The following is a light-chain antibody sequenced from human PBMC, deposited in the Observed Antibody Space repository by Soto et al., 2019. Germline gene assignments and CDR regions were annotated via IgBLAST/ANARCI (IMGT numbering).Light chain of an antibody. J-gene: IGKJ4*01. CDR1: QGISSW. V-gene: IGKV1-12*01. CDR2: AAS. Sequence: DIQMTQAPSSVSASVGDRVTITCRASQGISSWVAWYQQKTGKAPKLLIYAASSLQSGVPSRFSGSGSGTDFTLTISSLQPEDFATYYCQQADSFPLTLGGGTKVELK. CDR3: QQADSFPLT.